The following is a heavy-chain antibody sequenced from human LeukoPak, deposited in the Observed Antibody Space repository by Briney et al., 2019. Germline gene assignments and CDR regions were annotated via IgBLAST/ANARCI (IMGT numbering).Heavy chain of an antibody. CDR3: AKSRLSGINDAFDI. CDR2: ISSAVIT. CDR1: GFTFSSYS. Sequence: GGSLRLSCAASGFTFSSYSMTWVRQAPGKGLEWVSAISSAVITFYADSVKGRFTISRDNSKNTLYLQMNSPKAEDTALYYCAKSRLSGINDAFDIWGQGTMVTVSS. J-gene: IGHJ3*02. D-gene: IGHD3-3*01. V-gene: IGHV3-23*01.